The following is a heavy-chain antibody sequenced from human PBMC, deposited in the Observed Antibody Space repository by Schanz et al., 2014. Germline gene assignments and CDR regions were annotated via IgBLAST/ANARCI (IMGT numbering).Heavy chain of an antibody. CDR2: VCYDGSKK. CDR1: GFPFSSYG. J-gene: IGHJ6*02. Sequence: LEETGGGVVQPGLSLLLSCAASGFPFSSYGMHWVRQVPGKGLEWVAVVCYDGSKKYYADSVKGRFTTSRDNSKNTIDLQMNSLRAEDTAVYYCVKDLQRELLRDDHYYGMDVWGQGTTVTVSS. CDR3: VKDLQRELLRDDHYYGMDV. D-gene: IGHD1-26*01. V-gene: IGHV3-33*06.